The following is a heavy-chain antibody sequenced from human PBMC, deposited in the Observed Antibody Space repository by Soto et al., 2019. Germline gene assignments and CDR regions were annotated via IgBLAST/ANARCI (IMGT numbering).Heavy chain of an antibody. Sequence: VQLVESGGGLVKPGGSLRLSCAASGFTFSSYAMHWVRQAPGKGLEYVSAISSNGGSTYYANSVKGRFTISRDNSKNTLYLQIGSLRAEDMAVYYCARALGYAFDIRGQGTMVIVSS. V-gene: IGHV3-64*01. J-gene: IGHJ3*02. D-gene: IGHD7-27*01. CDR3: ARALGYAFDI. CDR2: ISSNGGST. CDR1: GFTFSSYA.